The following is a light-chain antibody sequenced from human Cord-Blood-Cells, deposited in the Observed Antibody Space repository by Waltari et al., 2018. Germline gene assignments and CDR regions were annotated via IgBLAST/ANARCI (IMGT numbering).Light chain of an antibody. J-gene: IGLJ3*02. Sequence: QSALTQPASVSGSPGQSITISCTGTSSDVGSYNLVSWYQQHPGKAPKLMIYEGSKRPSGVSHRFSGSKAGNTVSLTISWLPAEDEADYYCCSYAGSSTWVFGGGTKLTVL. CDR3: CSYAGSSTWV. V-gene: IGLV2-23*01. CDR2: EGS. CDR1: SSDVGSYNL.